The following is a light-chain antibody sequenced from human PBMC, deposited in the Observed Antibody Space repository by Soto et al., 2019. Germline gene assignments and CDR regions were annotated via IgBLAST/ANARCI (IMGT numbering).Light chain of an antibody. CDR1: QSLLESNGYNY. CDR2: MRS. V-gene: IGKV2-28*01. J-gene: IGKJ2*01. CDR3: MQSLETSYT. Sequence: DIVLTQSPLSLPFTPGEAASISCRSSQSLLESNGYNYLDWYVQKPGQSPQLLIYMRSNRSSGVPDRFSGSGSGTDFTLKISRVEAEDVGVYYCMQSLETSYTFGQGTKLEIK.